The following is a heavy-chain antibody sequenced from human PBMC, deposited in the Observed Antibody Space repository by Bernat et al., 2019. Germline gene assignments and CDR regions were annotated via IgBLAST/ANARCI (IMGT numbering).Heavy chain of an antibody. D-gene: IGHD3-22*01. CDR1: GYTFTGYD. Sequence: QVQLVQSGAEVKKPGAAVKVSCKASGYTFTGYDMHWVRQAPGQGLEWMGWINPNSGGTNYAQKFQGWVTMTRDKSISTGYMELSRLRSDDTAVYYCARDSAFYDRGHVVDVWGQGTTVTVSS. CDR2: INPNSGGT. CDR3: ARDSAFYDRGHVVDV. J-gene: IGHJ6*02. V-gene: IGHV1-2*04.